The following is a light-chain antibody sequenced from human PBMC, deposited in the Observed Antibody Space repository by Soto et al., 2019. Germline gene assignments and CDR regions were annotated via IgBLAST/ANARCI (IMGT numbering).Light chain of an antibody. Sequence: AIEMTQSPSSLSASVADRVTISCRASQDIRNTLAWYQQKPGEAPKFLIFAASNLQSGVPSRFSGSGSVTDFTLAITGLQPEDFATYYCLQYYNFSWTFGQGTKVDIK. J-gene: IGKJ1*01. CDR2: AAS. V-gene: IGKV1-6*01. CDR1: QDIRNT. CDR3: LQYYNFSWT.